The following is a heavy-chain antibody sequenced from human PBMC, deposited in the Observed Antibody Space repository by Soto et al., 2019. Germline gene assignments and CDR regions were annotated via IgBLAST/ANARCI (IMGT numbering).Heavy chain of an antibody. CDR3: ARDRAAGGY. J-gene: IGHJ4*02. CDR2: ISSGGSTV. V-gene: IGHV3-48*03. D-gene: IGHD6-13*01. CDR1: GFSFSNYE. Sequence: EVQLMESGGGLVQPGGSLRLSCAASGFSFSNYEMNWVRQAPGKGLEWVAYISSGGSTVHYADSVRGRFTVSRDNARNSLYLQMNTLRVEDTALYYCARDRAAGGYWGQGTLVTVSS.